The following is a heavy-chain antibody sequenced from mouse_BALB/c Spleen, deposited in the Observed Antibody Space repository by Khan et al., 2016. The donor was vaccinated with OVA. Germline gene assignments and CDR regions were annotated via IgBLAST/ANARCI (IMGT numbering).Heavy chain of an antibody. CDR3: ARWVGNYHWYVDV. D-gene: IGHD2-1*01. V-gene: IGHV5-17*02. J-gene: IGHJ1*01. CDR2: ISSGSSTI. CDR1: GFTFSSFG. Sequence: EVELVESGGGLVQPGGSRKLSCAASGFTFSSFGMHWVRQAPKKGLAWVAYISSGSSTIYYVDTVKGRFTISRDNPKNTLILEMPSLRSEDMAKYDCARWVGNYHWYVDVWGAGTSVTVSS.